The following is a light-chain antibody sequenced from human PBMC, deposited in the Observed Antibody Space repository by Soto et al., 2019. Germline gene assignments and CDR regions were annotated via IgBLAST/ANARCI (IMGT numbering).Light chain of an antibody. CDR2: DAS. CDR3: QHYNSSSK. J-gene: IGKJ1*01. CDR1: QSISSW. V-gene: IGKV1-5*01. Sequence: DIQMTQSPSTLSASVGDRVTITCRASQSISSWLAWYQQKPGKAPKLLIYDASSLESGVPSRFSGSGSGTEFTLTSSSLQPDDVATYYCQHYNSSSKFGQGTKA.